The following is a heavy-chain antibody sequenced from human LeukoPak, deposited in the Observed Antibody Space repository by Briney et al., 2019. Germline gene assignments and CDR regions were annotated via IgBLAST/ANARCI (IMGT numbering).Heavy chain of an antibody. CDR3: ASGSIEVVKTDYDY. D-gene: IGHD3-22*01. CDR1: GFSFSDYS. V-gene: IGHV3-11*04. CDR2: ISRCVNPV. J-gene: IGHJ4*01. Sequence: GGSLRLSCAASGFSFSDYSMSWIRQAPGKGLEWVSYISRCVNPVYYADSVMGRFTISRDNAKHPLDLPMNRPKVEGTAGYYCASGSIEVVKTDYDYWGQGTLVTVPS.